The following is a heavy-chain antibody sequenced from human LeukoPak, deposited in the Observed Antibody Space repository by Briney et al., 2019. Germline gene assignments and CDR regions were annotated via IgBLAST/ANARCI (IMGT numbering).Heavy chain of an antibody. Sequence: GASVKVSCRASGYNFSAYGMTWVRQAPGQGLEWMGWATSDNRDTKYAPKFQGRVTMTTDMSSTTAYMELRSLRSDDTAVYYCARGSHEYWNDYWGQGTLVTVSS. CDR2: ATSDNRDT. CDR1: GYNFSAYG. D-gene: IGHD1-1*01. V-gene: IGHV1-18*01. J-gene: IGHJ4*02. CDR3: ARGSHEYWNDY.